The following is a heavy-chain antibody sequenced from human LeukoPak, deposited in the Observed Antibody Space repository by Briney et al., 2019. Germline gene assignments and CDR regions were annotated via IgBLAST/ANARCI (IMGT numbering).Heavy chain of an antibody. V-gene: IGHV3-23*01. J-gene: IGHJ4*02. CDR2: ISDSGGRT. Sequence: GGSLRLSCAVSGITLSNYGMSWVRQAPGKGLEWVAGISDSGGRTNYSDSVKGRFTISRDNPNNTLYLQMNSLRAEDTAVYFCAKRGVVIRVILVGFHKEAYYFDSWGQGALVTVSS. D-gene: IGHD3-22*01. CDR3: AKRGVVIRVILVGFHKEAYYFDS. CDR1: GITLSNYG.